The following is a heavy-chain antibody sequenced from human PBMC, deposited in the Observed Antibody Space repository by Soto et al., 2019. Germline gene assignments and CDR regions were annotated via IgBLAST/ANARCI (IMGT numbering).Heavy chain of an antibody. D-gene: IGHD6-13*01. CDR2: IYYSGST. Sequence: QVQLQESGPGLVKPSETLSLTCTVSGGSISSYYWSWIRQPPGKGLEWIGYIYYSGSTNYNPSLRRRVTISVDMSKNQFALQLSSVTAADTAVYYCARDGLYRGYSSSWYDDPRYFDLWGRGTLVTVSS. CDR3: ARDGLYRGYSSSWYDDPRYFDL. V-gene: IGHV4-59*01. J-gene: IGHJ2*01. CDR1: GGSISSYY.